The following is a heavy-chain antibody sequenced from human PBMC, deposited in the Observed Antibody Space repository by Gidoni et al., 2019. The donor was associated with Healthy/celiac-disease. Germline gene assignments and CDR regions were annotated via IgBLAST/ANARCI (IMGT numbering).Heavy chain of an antibody. CDR3: ARNSDPSYLDY. CDR2: IYYSGST. CDR1: GGSISSGGYY. D-gene: IGHD2-21*01. V-gene: IGHV4-31*03. Sequence: QVQLQEAGPGLVMSSPSLSLTCTVPGGSISSGGYYWSWIRQHQGKGLEWIGYIYYSGSTYYNPSLKSRVTISVDTSKNQFSLKLSSVTAADADVYYCARNSDPSYLDYWGQGTLVTVSS. J-gene: IGHJ4*02.